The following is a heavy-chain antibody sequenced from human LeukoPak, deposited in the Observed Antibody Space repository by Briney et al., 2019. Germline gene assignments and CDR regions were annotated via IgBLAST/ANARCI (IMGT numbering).Heavy chain of an antibody. Sequence: PSQTLSLTCTVSGGSISSGGYYWGWIRQPPGKGLEWIGSIYYSGSTYYNPSLKSRVTISVDTSKNQFPLKLSSVTAADTAVYYCARIYYYDSEGLLANWFDPWGQGTLVTVSS. V-gene: IGHV4-39*06. CDR1: GGSISSGGYY. J-gene: IGHJ5*02. D-gene: IGHD3-22*01. CDR2: IYYSGST. CDR3: ARIYYYDSEGLLANWFDP.